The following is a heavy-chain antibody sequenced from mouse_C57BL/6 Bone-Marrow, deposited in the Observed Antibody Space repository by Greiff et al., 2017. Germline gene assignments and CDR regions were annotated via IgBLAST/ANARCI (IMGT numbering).Heavy chain of an antibody. Sequence: QVQLQQPGAELVRPGSSVQLSCKASGYTFTSYWMDWVKQRPGQGLEWIGNIYPSDSETHYNQKFKDKATLTVDKASSTAYMQLSSLTSEDSAVYYCARSYDGYYPAWFAYWGQGTLVTVSA. CDR3: ARSYDGYYPAWFAY. J-gene: IGHJ3*01. D-gene: IGHD2-3*01. CDR2: IYPSDSET. V-gene: IGHV1-61*01. CDR1: GYTFTSYW.